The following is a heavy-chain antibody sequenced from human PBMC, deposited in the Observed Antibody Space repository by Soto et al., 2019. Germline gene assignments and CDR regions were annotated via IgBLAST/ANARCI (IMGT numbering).Heavy chain of an antibody. CDR2: INPNSGGT. V-gene: IGHV1-2*04. D-gene: IGHD6-19*01. Sequence: ASVKVSCKASGYTFTGYYMHWVRQAPGQGLEWMGWINPNSGGTNYAQKFQGWVTMTRDTSISTAYMELSRLRSDDTAVYYCARRSSIAVVYFDYWGQGTLVTVSS. CDR3: ARRSSIAVVYFDY. CDR1: GYTFTGYY. J-gene: IGHJ4*02.